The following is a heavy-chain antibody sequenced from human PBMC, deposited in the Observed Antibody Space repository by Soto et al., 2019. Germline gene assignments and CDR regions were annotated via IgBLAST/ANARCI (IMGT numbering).Heavy chain of an antibody. Sequence: QVQLVQSGAEVKKPGASVKVSCKASGYTFTSYAMHWVRQAPGQRLEWMGWINAGNGNTKYSQKFQGRVTITRDTSASTAYMELSSVRSEDTAVYYCAGNGNSWSYNYYYGMDVWGQGTTVTVSS. CDR2: INAGNGNT. J-gene: IGHJ6*02. CDR3: AGNGNSWSYNYYYGMDV. D-gene: IGHD1-26*01. V-gene: IGHV1-3*01. CDR1: GYTFTSYA.